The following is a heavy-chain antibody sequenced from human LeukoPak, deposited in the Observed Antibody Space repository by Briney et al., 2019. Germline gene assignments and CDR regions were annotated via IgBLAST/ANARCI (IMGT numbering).Heavy chain of an antibody. Sequence: GGSLRLSCAASGFTFSIYWMSWVRQAPGKGLEWVANIKQDGSEKYYVDSVKGRFTISRDNAKNSLYLQMNSLRAEDTAVYYCARDLVGWYEDYFDYCGQGTRVTVSA. CDR2: IKQDGSEK. D-gene: IGHD6-19*01. CDR1: GFTFSIYW. CDR3: ARDLVGWYEDYFDY. J-gene: IGHJ4*02. V-gene: IGHV3-7*01.